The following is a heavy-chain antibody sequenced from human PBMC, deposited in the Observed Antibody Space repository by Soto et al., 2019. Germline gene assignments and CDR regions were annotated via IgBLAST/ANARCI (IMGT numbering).Heavy chain of an antibody. V-gene: IGHV1-18*01. CDR3: ARAAHPDIVGAAGYFDY. Sequence: GASVKVSCKASGYTFASYAISWMRQAPGQGLEWMGWISAYNGNTNYAQKLQGRVTMTTDTSTSTAYMELSRLRSDDTAVYYCARAAHPDIVGAAGYFDYWGQGTLVTVSS. D-gene: IGHD1-26*01. J-gene: IGHJ4*02. CDR2: ISAYNGNT. CDR1: GYTFASYA.